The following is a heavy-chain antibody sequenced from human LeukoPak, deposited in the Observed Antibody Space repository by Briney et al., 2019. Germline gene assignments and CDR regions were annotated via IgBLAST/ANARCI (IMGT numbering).Heavy chain of an antibody. Sequence: GGSLRLSCAASGFTFSSYEMNWVRQAPGRGLEWVSVIYSGGSTYYADSVKGRFTISRDNSKNTLYLQMNSLRAEDTAVYYCAREWGRNGYNGLVAWGQGTLVTVSS. J-gene: IGHJ5*02. V-gene: IGHV3-53*01. CDR3: AREWGRNGYNGLVA. CDR1: GFTFSSYE. D-gene: IGHD5-24*01. CDR2: IYSGGST.